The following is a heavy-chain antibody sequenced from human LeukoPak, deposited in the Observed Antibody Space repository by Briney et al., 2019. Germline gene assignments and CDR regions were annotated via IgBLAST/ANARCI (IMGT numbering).Heavy chain of an antibody. D-gene: IGHD6-19*01. CDR2: IYYSGST. CDR1: GGSVSSGSYY. CDR3: ARVGSGWYRDFDY. J-gene: IGHJ4*02. V-gene: IGHV4-61*01. Sequence: SETLSLTCTVSGGSVSSGSYYWSWIRQPPGKGLEWIGYIYYSGSTNYNPSLKSRVTISVDTSKNQFSLKLGSVTAADTAVYYCARVGSGWYRDFDYWGQGTLVTVSS.